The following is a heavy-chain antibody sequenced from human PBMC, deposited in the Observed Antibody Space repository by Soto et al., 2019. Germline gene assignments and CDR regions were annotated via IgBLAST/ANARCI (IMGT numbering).Heavy chain of an antibody. Sequence: GASVKVSCKASGYTFTSYAMHWVRQAPGQRLEWMGWINAGNGNTKYLQKFQGRVTITRDTSASTAYMELSSLRSEDTAVYYCARGPNPYYFDYWGQGTLVTVSS. CDR1: GYTFTSYA. CDR3: ARGPNPYYFDY. V-gene: IGHV1-3*01. J-gene: IGHJ4*02. CDR2: INAGNGNT.